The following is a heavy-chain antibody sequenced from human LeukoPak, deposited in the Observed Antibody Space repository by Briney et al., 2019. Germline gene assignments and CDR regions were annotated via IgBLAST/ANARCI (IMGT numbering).Heavy chain of an antibody. CDR2: IIPILGIA. V-gene: IGHV1-69*04. Sequence: ASVKVSCKASGGTFSSYAISWVRQAPGQGLEWMGRIIPILGIANYAQKFQGRVTITADKSTSTAYMELSSLRSEDTAVYYCARWGPGYSSSWSRPEYFQHWGQGTLVTVSS. CDR3: ARWGPGYSSSWSRPEYFQH. CDR1: GGTFSSYA. J-gene: IGHJ1*01. D-gene: IGHD6-13*01.